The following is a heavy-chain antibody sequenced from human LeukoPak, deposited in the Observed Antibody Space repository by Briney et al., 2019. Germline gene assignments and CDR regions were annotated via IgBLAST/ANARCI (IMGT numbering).Heavy chain of an antibody. D-gene: IGHD2-8*01. Sequence: SVKVSCKASGGTFSSYAISWVRQAPGQGLEWMGRIIPILGIANYAQKFQGRVTVTADKSTSTAYMELSSLRSEDTAVYYCARDLGYCTNGVCPTSYWGQGTLVTVSS. CDR3: ARDLGYCTNGVCPTSY. V-gene: IGHV1-69*04. CDR1: GGTFSSYA. J-gene: IGHJ4*02. CDR2: IIPILGIA.